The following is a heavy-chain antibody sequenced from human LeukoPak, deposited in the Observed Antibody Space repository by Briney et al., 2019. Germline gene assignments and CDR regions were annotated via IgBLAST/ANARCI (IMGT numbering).Heavy chain of an antibody. CDR1: GYTFTSYY. V-gene: IGHV1-46*01. J-gene: IGHJ3*02. Sequence: GASVKVSCKASGYTFTSYYIHWVRQAPGQRLEWVGIINPNGGSSSYSQKFRGTVTMTRDMSTTIVYMELSSLRSEDTAMYYCAREQETSSHDAFDIWGQGTMVTVS. CDR2: INPNGGSS. CDR3: AREQETSSHDAFDI. D-gene: IGHD6-19*01.